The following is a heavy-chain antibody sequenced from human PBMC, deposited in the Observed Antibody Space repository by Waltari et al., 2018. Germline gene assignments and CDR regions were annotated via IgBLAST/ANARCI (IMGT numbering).Heavy chain of an antibody. CDR1: GYTFTSYD. J-gene: IGHJ3*02. CDR3: ASVSGYDSDDAFDI. V-gene: IGHV1-8*01. D-gene: IGHD5-12*01. Sequence: QVQLVQSGAEVKKPGASVKVSCKASGYTFTSYDINWVRQATGQGLEWMGWRNPNSGNTGYAQKFQGRVTMTRNTSISTAYMELSSLRSEDTAVYYCASVSGYDSDDAFDIWGQGTMVTVSS. CDR2: RNPNSGNT.